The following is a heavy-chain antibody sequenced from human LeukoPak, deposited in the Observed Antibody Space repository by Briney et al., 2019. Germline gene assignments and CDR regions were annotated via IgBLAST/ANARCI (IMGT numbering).Heavy chain of an antibody. CDR3: ARVLRRVVGAPDAFDI. CDR2: INPNSGGT. Sequence: ASVKVSCKASGYTFTGYYMHWVRQAPGQGLEWMGRINPNSGGTNYAQKFQGRVTMTRDTSISTAYMELSRLRSDDTAVYYCARVLRRVVGAPDAFDIWGQGTMVTVSS. V-gene: IGHV1-2*06. D-gene: IGHD1-26*01. J-gene: IGHJ3*02. CDR1: GYTFTGYY.